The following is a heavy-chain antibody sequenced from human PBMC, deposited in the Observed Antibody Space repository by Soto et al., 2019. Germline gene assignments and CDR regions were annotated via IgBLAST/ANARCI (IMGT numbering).Heavy chain of an antibody. V-gene: IGHV3-30*18. CDR3: AKESPRQWLAPSDY. CDR1: GFTFSSYG. Sequence: QVQLVESGGGVVQPGRSLRLSCAASGFTFSSYGMHWVRQAPGKGLEWVAVISYDGSNKYYADSVKGRFTISRDNSKNTLYLQMNSLRAEDTAVYYCAKESPRQWLAPSDYWGQGTLVTVSS. D-gene: IGHD6-19*01. CDR2: ISYDGSNK. J-gene: IGHJ4*02.